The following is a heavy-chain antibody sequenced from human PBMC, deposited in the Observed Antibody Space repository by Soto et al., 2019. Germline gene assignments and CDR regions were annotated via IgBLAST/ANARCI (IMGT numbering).Heavy chain of an antibody. D-gene: IGHD6-13*01. CDR2: ICSSSSYT. CDR1: GFTVSDYY. CDR3: ARGGAYNCSGYSHY. J-gene: IGHJ4*02. V-gene: IGHV3-11*06. Sequence: QVQLVESGGGLVKPGGSLRLSCAASGFTVSDYYMSWIRQAPGKGLEWVSYICSSSSYTNNADCVKGRFTIARDNAKNTLYLEMNSLRAEDTAVYYCARGGAYNCSGYSHYWGQGTLVTVSS.